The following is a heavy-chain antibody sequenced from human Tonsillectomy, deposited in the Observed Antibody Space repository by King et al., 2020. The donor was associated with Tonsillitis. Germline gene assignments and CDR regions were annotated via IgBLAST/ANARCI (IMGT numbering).Heavy chain of an antibody. V-gene: IGHV1-2*02. CDR3: SRETWVYGS. CDR2: INCNSGST. Sequence: VQLVESGTEVKVPGASVTVSCKASGYTFTDYHIHWIRQAPGQGLEWMGWINCNSGSTNYEQNLQGRVTLTRDTSTNTTHMDLRSLRSDDTAIYYCSRETWVYGSWGQGTLVTVSS. J-gene: IGHJ5*02. CDR1: GYTFTDYH. D-gene: IGHD5-24*01.